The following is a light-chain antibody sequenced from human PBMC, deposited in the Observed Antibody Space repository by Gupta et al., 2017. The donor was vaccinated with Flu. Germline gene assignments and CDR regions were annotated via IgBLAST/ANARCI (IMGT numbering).Light chain of an antibody. CDR1: QSISSS. Sequence: MTQSPSSLSASVGDRVTITCRASQSISSSLNWYQQKPGKAPNLLIYGASTLQGGVPSRFSGSGSGTDFTLTISSLQPEDFAIYYCQHSRTFGQGTKVEIK. CDR3: QHSRT. J-gene: IGKJ1*01. V-gene: IGKV1-39*01. CDR2: GAS.